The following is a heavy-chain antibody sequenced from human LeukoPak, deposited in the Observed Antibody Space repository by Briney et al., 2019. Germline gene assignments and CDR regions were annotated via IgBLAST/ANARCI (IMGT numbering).Heavy chain of an antibody. CDR1: GFTFSSYG. Sequence: GGSLRLSCAASGFTFSSYGMHWVRQAPGKGLEWVAFIRYDGSNKYYVDSVEGRFTISRDNSKNTLYLQMNSLRAEDTAVHYCANVFGEASRLRGALDAFDIWGQGTMVTVSS. J-gene: IGHJ3*02. V-gene: IGHV3-30*02. CDR2: IRYDGSNK. CDR3: ANVFGEASRLRGALDAFDI. D-gene: IGHD3-10*01.